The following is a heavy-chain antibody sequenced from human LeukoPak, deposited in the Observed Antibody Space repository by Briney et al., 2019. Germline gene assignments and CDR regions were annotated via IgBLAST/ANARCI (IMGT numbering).Heavy chain of an antibody. Sequence: GASVKVSCKASGGTFSSYAISWVRQAPGQGLEWMGGIIPIFGTANYAQKFQGRVTITADKSTSTAYMELSSLRSEDTAVYYCARVEMATIRKGFDYWGQGTLVTVSS. CDR3: ARVEMATIRKGFDY. D-gene: IGHD5-24*01. CDR1: GGTFSSYA. V-gene: IGHV1-69*06. CDR2: IIPIFGTA. J-gene: IGHJ4*02.